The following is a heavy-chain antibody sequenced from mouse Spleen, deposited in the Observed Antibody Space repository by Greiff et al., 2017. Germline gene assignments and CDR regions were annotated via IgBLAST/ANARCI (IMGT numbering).Heavy chain of an antibody. CDR3: ASITTVAYYLDY. CDR1: GYAFSSSW. J-gene: IGHJ2*01. D-gene: IGHD1-1*01. CDR2: IYPGDGDT. V-gene: IGHV1-82*01. Sequence: VKLVESGPELVKPGASVKISCKASGYAFSSSWMNWVKQRPGKGLEWIGRIYPGDGDTNYNGKFKGKATLTADKSSSTAYMQLSSLTSEDSAVYFCASITTVAYYLDYWGQGTTLTVSS.